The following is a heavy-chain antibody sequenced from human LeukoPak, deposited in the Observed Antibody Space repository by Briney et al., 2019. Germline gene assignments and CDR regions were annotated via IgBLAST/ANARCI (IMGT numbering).Heavy chain of an antibody. CDR1: GYSFTTYW. Sequence: GESLKISCKGSGYSFTTYWIGWVRQMPGKGLEWMGVIYPGDSDTRYSLSFQGQVTISADKSTSTAYLQWSSLKASDTAMYYCARPPTTMTKLAFDIWGQGTMVTVSS. J-gene: IGHJ3*02. D-gene: IGHD4-17*01. CDR3: ARPPTTMTKLAFDI. CDR2: IYPGDSDT. V-gene: IGHV5-51*01.